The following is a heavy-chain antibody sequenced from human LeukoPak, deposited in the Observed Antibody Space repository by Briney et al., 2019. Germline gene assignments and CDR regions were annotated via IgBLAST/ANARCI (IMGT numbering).Heavy chain of an antibody. D-gene: IGHD2-15*01. J-gene: IGHJ3*02. Sequence: GGSLRLSCAASGFTFSSYAMSWVRQAPGKGLEWVSAISGSGGSTYYADSVKGRFTISRDNSKNTLYLQMNSPRAEDTAVYYCAKDSDIVVVVAPSDDAFDIWGQGTMVTVSS. CDR3: AKDSDIVVVVAPSDDAFDI. CDR2: ISGSGGST. V-gene: IGHV3-23*01. CDR1: GFTFSSYA.